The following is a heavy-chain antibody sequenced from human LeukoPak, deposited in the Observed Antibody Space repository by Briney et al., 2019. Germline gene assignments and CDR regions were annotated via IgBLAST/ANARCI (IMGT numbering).Heavy chain of an antibody. CDR2: ISGSGDST. D-gene: IGHD3-22*01. Sequence: GGSLRLSCAASGFTFSSYAMSWVRQAPGKGLEWVSAISGSGDSTYYADSVKGRFTISRDNSKNTLYLQMNSLRAEDTAVYYCAKAALYYYDSSGYLDYWGQGTLVTVSS. J-gene: IGHJ4*02. V-gene: IGHV3-23*01. CDR1: GFTFSSYA. CDR3: AKAALYYYDSSGYLDY.